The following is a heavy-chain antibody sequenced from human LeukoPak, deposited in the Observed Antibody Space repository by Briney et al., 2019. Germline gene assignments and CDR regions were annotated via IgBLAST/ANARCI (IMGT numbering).Heavy chain of an antibody. CDR1: GFTFSSYS. J-gene: IGHJ4*02. V-gene: IGHV3-21*01. Sequence: GSLRLSCAASGFTFSSYSMNWVRQAPGKGLEWVSSISSSSSYIYYADSVKGRFTISRDNAKNSLYLQMNSLRAEDTAVYYCAREGDYYDSSGYPPPFDYWGQGTLVTVSS. CDR3: AREGDYYDSSGYPPPFDY. D-gene: IGHD3-22*01. CDR2: ISSSSSYI.